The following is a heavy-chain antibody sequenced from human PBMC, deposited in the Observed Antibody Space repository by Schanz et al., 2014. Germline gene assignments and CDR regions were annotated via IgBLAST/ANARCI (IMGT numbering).Heavy chain of an antibody. J-gene: IGHJ4*02. CDR2: ITGASDHI. CDR3: ARIGGSVFDY. CDR1: GFIFGSSV. Sequence: VQLVDSGGGLVKPGGSLRLSCAASGFIFGSSVMAWVRQAPGKGLEWVSGITGASDHIDYADSVKGRFTISRDNSKNSLYLQMNSLRAEDTAVYYCARIGGSVFDYWAQGTLVTVSS. D-gene: IGHD3-10*01. V-gene: IGHV3-23*04.